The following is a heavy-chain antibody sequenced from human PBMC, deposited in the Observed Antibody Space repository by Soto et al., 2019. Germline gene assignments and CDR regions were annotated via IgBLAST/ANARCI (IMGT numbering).Heavy chain of an antibody. CDR3: ASIYYYDSSGYLWGAFDI. CDR1: GCSISSSSYY. CDR2: IYYSGST. D-gene: IGHD3-22*01. V-gene: IGHV4-39*01. J-gene: IGHJ3*02. Sequence: SGTLSLTCTVSGCSISSSSYYWGWIRRPPGKGLEWIGSIYYSGSTYYNPSLKSRVTISVDTSKNQFSLKLSSVTAADTAVYYCASIYYYDSSGYLWGAFDIWGQGTMVPASS.